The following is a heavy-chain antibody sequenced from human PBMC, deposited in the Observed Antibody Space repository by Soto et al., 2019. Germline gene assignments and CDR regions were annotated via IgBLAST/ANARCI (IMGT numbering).Heavy chain of an antibody. V-gene: IGHV4-61*01. Sequence: QVQLRESGPGLVKPSETLSLRCTVSGASVSSDSYHCCWFRQPPGKGLEWIGSIYYSGSTNYNPSRKIPVTKTVHQCKNQFPPKATSVTAANTAVKYYTTIMGDTPPNTWGQGTLVNVSS. D-gene: IGHD1-26*01. CDR1: GASVSSDSYH. CDR2: IYYSGST. J-gene: IGHJ5*02. CDR3: TTIMGDTPPNT.